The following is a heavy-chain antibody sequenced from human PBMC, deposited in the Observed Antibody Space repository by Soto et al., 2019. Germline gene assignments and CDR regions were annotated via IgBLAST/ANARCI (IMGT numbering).Heavy chain of an antibody. J-gene: IGHJ4*02. CDR2: MNANSGNT. CDR3: ARGRNYDTLAGPAYYDY. CDR1: GYTFTSYD. D-gene: IGHD3-9*01. V-gene: IGHV1-8*01. Sequence: QVQLVQSGAEVKKPGASVKVSCKASGYTFTSYDINWVRQAPGQGLEWMGWMNANSGNTGYAQKFQGRVTMTRNTAISTAYMELSSLRSEDTAVYYCARGRNYDTLAGPAYYDYWGQGTLVTVSS.